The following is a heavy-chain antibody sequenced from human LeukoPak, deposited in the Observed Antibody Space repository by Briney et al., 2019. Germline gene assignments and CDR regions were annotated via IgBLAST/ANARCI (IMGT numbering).Heavy chain of an antibody. D-gene: IGHD4/OR15-4a*01. CDR3: ARMGAIAGASANPDY. CDR1: GGSFSGYY. CDR2: INHSGST. V-gene: IGHV4-34*01. J-gene: IGHJ4*02. Sequence: SETLSLTCAVYGGSFSGYYWSWIRQPPGKGLEWIGEINHSGSTNYNPSLKSRVTISVDTSKNQFSLKVSSVTAADTAVYYCARMGAIAGASANPDYWGQGTLVTVSS.